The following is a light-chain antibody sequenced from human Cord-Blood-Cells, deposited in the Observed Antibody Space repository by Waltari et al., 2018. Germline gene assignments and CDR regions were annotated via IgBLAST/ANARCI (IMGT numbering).Light chain of an antibody. CDR1: SSDVGGYNY. J-gene: IGLJ2*01. CDR2: DVS. Sequence: QSALTQPRSVSGSPGQSVTIPCTGTSSDVGGYNYVSWYQQHPGKAPKLMSYDVSKRPSGVPDRFSGSKSGNTASLTISGLQAEDEADYYCCSYAGSYTFVVFGGGTKLTVL. CDR3: CSYAGSYTFVV. V-gene: IGLV2-11*01.